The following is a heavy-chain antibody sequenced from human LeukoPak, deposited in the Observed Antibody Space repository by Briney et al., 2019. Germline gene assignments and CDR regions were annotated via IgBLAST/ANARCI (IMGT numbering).Heavy chain of an antibody. D-gene: IGHD3-3*01. V-gene: IGHV1-46*03. CDR3: ARGYYDFWSGYLGYYYYYMDV. CDR2: INPSGGST. Sequence: GASVKVSCKASGYTFTSYYMHWVRQAPGQGLEWMGIINPSGGSTSYAQKFQGRVTMTRDTSTSTVYMELSSLRSEDTAVYYCARGYYDFWSGYLGYYYYYMDVWGKGTTVTVSS. J-gene: IGHJ6*03. CDR1: GYTFTSYY.